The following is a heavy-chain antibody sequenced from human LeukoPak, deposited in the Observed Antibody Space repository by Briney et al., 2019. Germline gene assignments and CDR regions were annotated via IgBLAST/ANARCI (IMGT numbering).Heavy chain of an antibody. Sequence: GGSLRLSCAASGFTLRDYSMNWVRQAPGRGLECISYIGIDSGNTNYADSVKGRFTISGDKAKNSLYLQMNSLRVEDTAVYYCARDYKYAFDNWGQGTLVTVSS. J-gene: IGHJ4*02. CDR2: IGIDSGNT. V-gene: IGHV3-48*01. CDR3: ARDYKYAFDN. CDR1: GFTLRDYS. D-gene: IGHD5-24*01.